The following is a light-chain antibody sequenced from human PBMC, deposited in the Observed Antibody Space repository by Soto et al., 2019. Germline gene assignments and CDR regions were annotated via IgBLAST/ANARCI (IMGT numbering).Light chain of an antibody. CDR1: QSVSSSY. CDR3: QQYGNFPYT. V-gene: IGKV3-20*01. CDR2: GAS. Sequence: EIVLTQSPGTLSLSPGKRATLSCRASQSVSSSYLAWYQQKPGQAPRLLIYGASSRATGIPDRFSGSGSGTDFTLTISRLEPEDFAVYYCQQYGNFPYTFGQGTKLEIK. J-gene: IGKJ2*01.